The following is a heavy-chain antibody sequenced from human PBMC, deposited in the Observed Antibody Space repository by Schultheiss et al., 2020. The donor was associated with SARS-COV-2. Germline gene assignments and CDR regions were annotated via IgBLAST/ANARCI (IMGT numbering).Heavy chain of an antibody. CDR3: ARVLFPTSGTIRDPYYSYYYGMDV. Sequence: ASVKVSCKASGYTFTGYYMHWVRQAPGQGLEWMGWISAYNGNTNYAQMLQGRVTMTTDTSTSTAYMELRSLRSDDTAVYYCARVLFPTSGTIRDPYYSYYYGMDVWGQGTTVTVSS. J-gene: IGHJ6*02. V-gene: IGHV1-18*04. CDR2: ISAYNGNT. CDR1: GYTFTGYY. D-gene: IGHD1-26*01.